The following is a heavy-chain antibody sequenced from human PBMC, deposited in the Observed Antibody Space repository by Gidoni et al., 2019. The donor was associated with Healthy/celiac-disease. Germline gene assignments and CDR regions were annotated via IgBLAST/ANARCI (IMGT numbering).Heavy chain of an antibody. D-gene: IGHD4-4*01. CDR3: ATSPAVTTHPDAFDI. CDR1: GGSISTTTYY. CDR2: IYYSGST. Sequence: QLQLQESGPGLVKPSETLSLTCTVSGGSISTTTYYWAWVRQPPGKGLEWIGSIYYSGSTYYNPSLKSRLTISVDTSKNQFSLKLSSVTAADTAVYYCATSPAVTTHPDAFDIWGQGTMVTVSS. V-gene: IGHV4-39*07. J-gene: IGHJ3*02.